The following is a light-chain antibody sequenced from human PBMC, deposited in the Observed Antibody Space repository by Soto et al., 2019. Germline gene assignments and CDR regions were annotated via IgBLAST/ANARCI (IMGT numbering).Light chain of an antibody. CDR2: GAS. J-gene: IGKJ5*01. CDR3: QQYGSLPIT. Sequence: IVMTRSPATLFVSRWERATLCCRASQSVSSSYLAWYQQKPGQAPRLLIYGASSRATGIPDRFSGSGSGTDFTLTISRVAPEDFAVYYCQQYGSLPITFGQGTGLEI. CDR1: QSVSSSY. V-gene: IGKV3-20*01.